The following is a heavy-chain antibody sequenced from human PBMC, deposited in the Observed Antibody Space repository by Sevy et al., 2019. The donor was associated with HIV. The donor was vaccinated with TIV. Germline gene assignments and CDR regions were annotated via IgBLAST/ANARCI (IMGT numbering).Heavy chain of an antibody. CDR1: GFTFSSYA. Sequence: GGSLRLSCAASGFTFSSYAMSWVRQAPGKGLVWVSAISGSGGSTYYADSVKGRFTISRDNSKNTLYLQMNSLRAEDTAVCECAKDRWGLQYYWGQGTLVTVSS. V-gene: IGHV3-23*01. D-gene: IGHD1-26*01. CDR2: ISGSGGST. CDR3: AKDRWGLQYY. J-gene: IGHJ4*02.